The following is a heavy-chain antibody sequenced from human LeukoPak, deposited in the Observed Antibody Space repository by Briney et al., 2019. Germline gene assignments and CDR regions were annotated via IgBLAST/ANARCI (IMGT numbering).Heavy chain of an antibody. CDR2: INPSGGST. CDR1: GYTFTNYY. D-gene: IGHD6-13*01. CDR3: ARDPIYSSRYSNNWFDP. Sequence: ASVKVSCKASGYTFTNYYMHWVRQAPGQGLEWMGIINPSGGSTSYAQKFQGRVTMTRDMSTSTVYMELSSLRSEDTAVYYCARDPIYSSRYSNNWFDPWGQGTLVTVSS. J-gene: IGHJ5*02. V-gene: IGHV1-46*01.